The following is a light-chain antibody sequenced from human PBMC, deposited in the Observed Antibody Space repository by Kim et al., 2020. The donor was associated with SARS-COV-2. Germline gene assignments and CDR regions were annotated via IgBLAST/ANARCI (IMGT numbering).Light chain of an antibody. Sequence: KQYTFWYQQKPGQAPLLLIYRDTVRPSGIPERFTGSSSGTTATLIISGVQAEDEADYYCHSADSSAIWVFGGGTQLTVL. CDR1: KQY. CDR2: RDT. V-gene: IGLV3-25*03. CDR3: HSADSSAIWV. J-gene: IGLJ3*02.